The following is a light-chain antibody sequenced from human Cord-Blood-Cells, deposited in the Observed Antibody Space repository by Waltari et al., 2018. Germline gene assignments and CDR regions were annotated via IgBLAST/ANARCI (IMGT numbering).Light chain of an antibody. CDR3: QSADSSGTYYV. V-gene: IGLV3-25*03. J-gene: IGLJ1*01. Sequence: SYELTQPPSGSVSPGQTARLTCSGDALPKQYAYWYQQKPGQAPVLVIYKDSERPSGIPELVSGSSSGTTVTLTISGVQAEDEADYYCQSADSSGTYYVFGTGTKVTVL. CDR1: ALPKQY. CDR2: KDS.